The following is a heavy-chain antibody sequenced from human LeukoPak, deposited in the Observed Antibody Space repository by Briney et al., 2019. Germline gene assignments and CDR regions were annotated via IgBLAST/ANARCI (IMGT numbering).Heavy chain of an antibody. CDR3: ARGADFSDS. V-gene: IGHV3-74*01. D-gene: IGHD2/OR15-2a*01. Sequence: PGRSLRLSCAASGFTFSSYWMHWVRQAPGKGLVWVSRINGYGSSTTYADSVKGRFTISRDNAKNTLYLQMNSLRAEDTALYYCARGADFSDSWGQGTLVTISS. CDR2: INGYGSST. CDR1: GFTFSSYW. J-gene: IGHJ4*02.